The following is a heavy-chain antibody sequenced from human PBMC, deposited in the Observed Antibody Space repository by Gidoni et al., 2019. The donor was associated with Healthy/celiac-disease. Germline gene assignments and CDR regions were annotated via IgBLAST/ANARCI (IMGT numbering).Heavy chain of an antibody. CDR1: GGSISRGSYY. CDR2: IYTSGST. V-gene: IGHV4-61*02. Sequence: QVQLQESGPGLVKPSQTLSLTCTVSGGSISRGSYYWSWIRQPAGKGLEWIGRIYTSGSTNYNPSLKSRVTISVDTSKNQFSLKLSSVTAADTAVYYCAREGRITIFGVGFDPWGQGTLVTVSS. J-gene: IGHJ5*02. CDR3: AREGRITIFGVGFDP. D-gene: IGHD3-3*01.